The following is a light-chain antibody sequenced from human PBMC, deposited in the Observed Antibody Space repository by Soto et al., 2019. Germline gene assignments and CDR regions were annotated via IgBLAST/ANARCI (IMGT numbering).Light chain of an antibody. Sequence: DIQMTQSPSSLSASVGDRVTITCRASQSISSYLNWYQQKPGKAPKLLIYAASSLQSGVPSRFSGSGAGTDFTLTISSLQPEDFATYYCQQSYSTPRKFGQGTKVEIQ. CDR1: QSISSY. CDR2: AAS. J-gene: IGKJ1*01. V-gene: IGKV1-39*01. CDR3: QQSYSTPRK.